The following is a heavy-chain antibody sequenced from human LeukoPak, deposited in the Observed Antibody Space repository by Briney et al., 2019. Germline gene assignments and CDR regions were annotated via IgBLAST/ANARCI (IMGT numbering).Heavy chain of an antibody. CDR3: AKDFGRNLGGPGY. Sequence: GSLRLSCAASGLTFSTYTMAWVRQAPAGGLEWVSGISGNGGRTYYADSVKGRFAISRDDSKSTLYLQMNSLRGEDTAVYYCAKDFGRNLGGPGYWGRGTLVIVSS. CDR2: ISGNGGRT. V-gene: IGHV3-23*01. CDR1: GLTFSTYT. D-gene: IGHD1-14*01. J-gene: IGHJ4*02.